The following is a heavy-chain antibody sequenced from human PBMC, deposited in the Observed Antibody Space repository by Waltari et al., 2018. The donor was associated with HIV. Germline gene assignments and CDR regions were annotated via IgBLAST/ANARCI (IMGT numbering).Heavy chain of an antibody. V-gene: IGHV3-33*01. CDR3: ARDRSEGGGYYYYGLDV. J-gene: IGHJ6*02. Sequence: QVQLVESGGGVVQPGRSLRLSCAASGFTFSSYGMHWVRQAPGKGLEWVAGIWYDGTNKYYADAVKCRFTISRDNSKNTLYLQMNSLRAEDTAVYYCARDRSEGGGYYYYGLDVWGQGTTVTVSS. D-gene: IGHD2-15*01. CDR2: IWYDGTNK. CDR1: GFTFSSYG.